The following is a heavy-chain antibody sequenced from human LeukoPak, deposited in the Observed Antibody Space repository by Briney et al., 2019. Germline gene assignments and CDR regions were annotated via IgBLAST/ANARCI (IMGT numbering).Heavy chain of an antibody. Sequence: SETLSLTCAVYGGSFSGYYWSWIRQPPGKGLEWIGEINHSGSTNYNPSLKSRVTISVDTSKNQFSLKLSSVTAADTAVYYCARVPNCSSTSGYTEAFDIWGQGTMVTVSS. CDR1: GGSFSGYY. CDR2: INHSGST. CDR3: ARVPNCSSTSGYTEAFDI. J-gene: IGHJ3*02. D-gene: IGHD2-2*02. V-gene: IGHV4-34*01.